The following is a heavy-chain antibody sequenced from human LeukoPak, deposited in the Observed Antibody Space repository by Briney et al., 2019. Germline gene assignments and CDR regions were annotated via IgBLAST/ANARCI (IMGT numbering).Heavy chain of an antibody. CDR1: GFTFSSYW. Sequence: GWSLRLSCAASGFTFSSYWMHWVRQAPGKGLVWVSRINRDGSSTSYADSVKGRFTSSRDNANITPYLQTNSLRAEDTAVYYCARDLYGDYGYWGREALITVSS. CDR3: ARDLYGDYGY. D-gene: IGHD4-17*01. J-gene: IGHJ4*02. V-gene: IGHV3-74*01. CDR2: INRDGSST.